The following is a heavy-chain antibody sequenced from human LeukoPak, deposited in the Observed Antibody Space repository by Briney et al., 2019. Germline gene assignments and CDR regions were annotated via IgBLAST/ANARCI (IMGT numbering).Heavy chain of an antibody. CDR2: INLSGST. Sequence: SETLSLTCGVSGGSFSGSYRGWIRQPPGKGLEWIGEINLSGSTNYNSSLTSRVTTSLDTSKNQFSLNLRSVTTADTAVYYCARVSISLFGVVTAHFDSWGQGTLVAVSS. J-gene: IGHJ4*02. D-gene: IGHD3-3*01. CDR1: GGSFSGSY. V-gene: IGHV4-34*01. CDR3: ARVSISLFGVVTAHFDS.